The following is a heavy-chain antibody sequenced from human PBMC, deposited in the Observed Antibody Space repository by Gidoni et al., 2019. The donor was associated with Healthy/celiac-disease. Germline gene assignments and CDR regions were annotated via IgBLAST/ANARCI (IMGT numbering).Heavy chain of an antibody. CDR3: AREGGYNEKDY. CDR1: GFTFSSSA. CDR2: ISYDGSNK. V-gene: IGHV3-30-3*01. J-gene: IGHJ4*02. Sequence: QVQLVESGGGVVQPGRSLRLSCAASGFTFSSSAMHWVRQAPGKGLEWVAVISYDGSNKYYADSVKGRFTISRDNSKNTLYLQMNSLRAEDTAVYYCAREGGYNEKDYWGQGTLVTVSS. D-gene: IGHD5-12*01.